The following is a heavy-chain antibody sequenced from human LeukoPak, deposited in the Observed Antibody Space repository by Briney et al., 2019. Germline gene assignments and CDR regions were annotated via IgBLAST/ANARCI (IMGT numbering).Heavy chain of an antibody. CDR1: GGSISSGGYY. CDR2: INHSGST. J-gene: IGHJ5*02. D-gene: IGHD6-13*01. V-gene: IGHV4-39*07. Sequence: PSETLSLTCTVSGGSISSGGYYWSWIRQPPGKGLEWIGEINHSGSTNYNPSLKSRVTISVDTSKNQFSLKLSSVTAADTAVYYCARVEYSSSHNWFDPWGQGTLVTVSS. CDR3: ARVEYSSSHNWFDP.